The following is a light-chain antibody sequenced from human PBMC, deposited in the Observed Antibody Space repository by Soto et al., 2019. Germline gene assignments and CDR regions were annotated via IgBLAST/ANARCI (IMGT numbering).Light chain of an antibody. Sequence: EIVLTQSPATLSLSPGESATLSCRASQSVSNNLAWYQQKPGQAPRLLIYDASNRATAIPDRFSGSGSGTDFTLTISSLEPEDFAVYYCLQRSTWPRTFGQGTKLEIK. CDR1: QSVSNN. CDR2: DAS. V-gene: IGKV3-11*01. J-gene: IGKJ2*01. CDR3: LQRSTWPRT.